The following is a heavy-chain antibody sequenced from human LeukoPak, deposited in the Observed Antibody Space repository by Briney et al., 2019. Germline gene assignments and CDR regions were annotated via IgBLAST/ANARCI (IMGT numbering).Heavy chain of an antibody. D-gene: IGHD6-19*01. CDR2: ISWNSGSI. V-gene: IGHV3-9*03. CDR1: GFTFDDYA. CDR3: AKGSSGWYYYFDY. J-gene: IGHJ4*02. Sequence: GRSLRLSCAASGFTFDDYAMHWFRQAPGKGLEWVSGISWNSGSIGYADSVKGRFTISRDNAKNSLYLQMNSLRAEDMALYYCAKGSSGWYYYFDYWGQGTLVTVSS.